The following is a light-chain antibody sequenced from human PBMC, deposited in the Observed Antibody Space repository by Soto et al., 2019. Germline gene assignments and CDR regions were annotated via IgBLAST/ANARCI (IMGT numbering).Light chain of an antibody. CDR2: DTS. Sequence: EFVLTQSPDTLSLSPGERATLSCRASQSLTNSFMAWYQQKPGQAPRLLIYDTSSRASGIPDRFSGSGSGTDFTLTISRLETEDFAVFYCQQYGTSEIIFGQGTRLEIK. J-gene: IGKJ5*01. V-gene: IGKV3-20*01. CDR1: QSLTNSF. CDR3: QQYGTSEII.